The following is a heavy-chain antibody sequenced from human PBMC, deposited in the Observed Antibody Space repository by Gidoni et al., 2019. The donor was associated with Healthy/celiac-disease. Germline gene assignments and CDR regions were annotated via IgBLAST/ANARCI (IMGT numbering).Heavy chain of an antibody. Sequence: GFTFSSYGMHWVRQAPGKGLEWVAVIWYDGSNKYYADSVKGRFTISRDNSKNTLYLQMNSLRAEDTAVYYCARDVTYYDFWSGYYTGGGPRWGLDYWGQGTLVTVSS. CDR2: IWYDGSNK. CDR3: ARDVTYYDFWSGYYTGGGPRWGLDY. V-gene: IGHV3-33*01. D-gene: IGHD3-3*01. J-gene: IGHJ4*02. CDR1: GFTFSSYG.